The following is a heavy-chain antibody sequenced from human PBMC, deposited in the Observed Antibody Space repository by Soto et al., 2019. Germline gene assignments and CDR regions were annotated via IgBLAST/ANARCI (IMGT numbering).Heavy chain of an antibody. CDR1: GFSLSTRGSG. V-gene: IGHV2-5*02. J-gene: IGHJ3*02. D-gene: IGHD2-8*01. CDR2: IYWDDDK. Sequence: QITLKESGPTLVKPTQTLTLTCTFSGFSLSTRGSGVGWIRQPPGKALEWLALIYWDDDKRYSPSLKSRLTITKDTSKNQVVLTMHHMDPVDTATSYSAHSGPDATFDIWGQGTILTVSS. CDR3: AHSGPDATFDI.